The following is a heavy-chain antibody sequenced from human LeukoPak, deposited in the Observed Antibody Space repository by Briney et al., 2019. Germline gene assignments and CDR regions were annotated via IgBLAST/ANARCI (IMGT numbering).Heavy chain of an antibody. Sequence: GGSLRLSCAASGFTFSSYWMSWVRQAPGKGLEWVANIKQGGSEKYYVDSVKGRFTISRDNAKNSLYLQMNSLRAEDTAVYYCAREGHYGDYYFDYWGQGTLVTVSS. J-gene: IGHJ4*02. V-gene: IGHV3-7*01. CDR2: IKQGGSEK. D-gene: IGHD4-17*01. CDR1: GFTFSSYW. CDR3: AREGHYGDYYFDY.